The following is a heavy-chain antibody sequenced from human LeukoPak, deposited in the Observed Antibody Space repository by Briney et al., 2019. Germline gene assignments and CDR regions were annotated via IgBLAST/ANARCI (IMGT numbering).Heavy chain of an antibody. Sequence: GGSLRLSCAASGFTFSSYAMSWVRQAPGKGLEWVSAISASGGNTYYADSMKGRFTISRDSSKNTLYLQMNSLRAEDTAVYYCAKAYSSSDYYYMDVWGKGTTVTVSS. V-gene: IGHV3-23*01. CDR2: ISASGGNT. D-gene: IGHD6-6*01. CDR3: AKAYSSSDYYYMDV. J-gene: IGHJ6*03. CDR1: GFTFSSYA.